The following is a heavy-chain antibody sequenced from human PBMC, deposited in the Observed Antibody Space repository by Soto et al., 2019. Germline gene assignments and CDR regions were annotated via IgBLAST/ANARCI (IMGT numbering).Heavy chain of an antibody. Sequence: GESLKISCKGSGYSCTSYWIGWVRQMPGKGLEWMVIIYPGDSDTRYSPSFQGQVPISADKSISTAYLQWSSLKASDTAMYYCARSEPTFDFWSGPRWFDPWGQGTLVTVSS. D-gene: IGHD3-3*01. V-gene: IGHV5-51*01. J-gene: IGHJ5*02. CDR2: IYPGDSDT. CDR3: ARSEPTFDFWSGPRWFDP. CDR1: GYSCTSYW.